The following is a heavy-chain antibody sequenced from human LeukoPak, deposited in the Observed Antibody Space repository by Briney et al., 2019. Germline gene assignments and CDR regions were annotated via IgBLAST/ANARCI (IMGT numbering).Heavy chain of an antibody. CDR3: ARQYYIRYFDS. CDR1: GFTFSSYS. D-gene: IGHD3-10*02. J-gene: IGHJ4*02. CDR2: ISSSSSTI. Sequence: GGSLRLSCAASGFTFSSYSMNWVRQAPGKGLEWVSYISSSSSTIYYADSVKGRFTISRDSSKNTLYLQMNSLRADDTAVYYCARQYYIRYFDSWGQGTLVTVSS. V-gene: IGHV3-48*01.